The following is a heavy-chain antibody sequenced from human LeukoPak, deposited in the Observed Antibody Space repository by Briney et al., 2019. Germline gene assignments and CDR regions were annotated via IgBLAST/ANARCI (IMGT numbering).Heavy chain of an antibody. V-gene: IGHV3-33*01. CDR2: IWYDGSKS. CDR3: ARVGTTGIDFDY. J-gene: IGHJ4*02. D-gene: IGHD1-1*01. Sequence: PGRSLRLSCAASGFIFSSYGMHWVRQAPGKGLEWVALIWYDGSKSYHADSVKGRFTISRDNAKNSLCLQMNSLRDEDTAVYYCARVGTTGIDFDYWGQGTLVTVSS. CDR1: GFIFSSYG.